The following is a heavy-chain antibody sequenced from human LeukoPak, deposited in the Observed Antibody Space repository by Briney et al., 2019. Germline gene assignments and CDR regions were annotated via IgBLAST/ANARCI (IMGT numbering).Heavy chain of an antibody. CDR2: ITGSGGDT. D-gene: IGHD1-1*01. CDR1: GFTFSSYA. Sequence: GGSLRLSCAASGFTFSSYAMSWVRQAPGKGLEWVSSITGSGGDTHHADSVKGRFTISRDNSNNTLPLQMNSLRVEDTAVYYCAKGWKWLDPWGQGTLVTVSS. V-gene: IGHV3-23*01. J-gene: IGHJ5*02. CDR3: AKGWKWLDP.